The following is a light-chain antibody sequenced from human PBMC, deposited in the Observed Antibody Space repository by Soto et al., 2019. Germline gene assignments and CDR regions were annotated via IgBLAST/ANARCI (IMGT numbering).Light chain of an antibody. CDR3: QQRSNWPT. CDR1: QSVSSY. CDR2: DAS. J-gene: IGKJ5*01. Sequence: IILTQSPPTLSLSPRERDNHSFRASQSVSSYLAWYQQKPGQAPRLLIYDASNRATGIPARFSGSGSGTDFTLTISSLEPEDFAVYYCQQRSNWPTFGQGTRLEIK. V-gene: IGKV3-11*01.